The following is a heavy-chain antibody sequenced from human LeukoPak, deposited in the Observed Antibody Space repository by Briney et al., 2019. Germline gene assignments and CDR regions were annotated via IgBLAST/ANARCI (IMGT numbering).Heavy chain of an antibody. CDR1: GFTFSSYA. CDR2: ISYDGSNK. Sequence: PGGSLRLSCAASGFTFSSYAMHWVRQAPGKGLEWVAVISYDGSNKYYADSVKGRFTISRDNSKNTLYLQMNSLRAEDTAVYYCARADSSSWAFDYWGQGTLVTVSS. D-gene: IGHD6-13*01. J-gene: IGHJ4*02. CDR3: ARADSSSWAFDY. V-gene: IGHV3-30-3*01.